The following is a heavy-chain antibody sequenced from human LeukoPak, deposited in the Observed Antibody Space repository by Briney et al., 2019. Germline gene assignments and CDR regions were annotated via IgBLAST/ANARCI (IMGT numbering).Heavy chain of an antibody. Sequence: GGSLRLSCAASGFTFSSYSMSWVRQAPGKGLEWVSSISSSTSYIYYADSVKGRLTISRDNAKNSLYLQMNSLRAEDTAVYYCARIALIRGVIKREIDYWGQGTLVTVSS. J-gene: IGHJ4*02. D-gene: IGHD3-10*01. CDR2: ISSSTSYI. CDR3: ARIALIRGVIKREIDY. V-gene: IGHV3-21*01. CDR1: GFTFSSYS.